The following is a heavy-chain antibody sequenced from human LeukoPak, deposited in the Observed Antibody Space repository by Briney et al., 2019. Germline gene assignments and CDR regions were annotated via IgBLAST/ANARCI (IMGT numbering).Heavy chain of an antibody. Sequence: GGSLRLSCAASGFTFSSYNMSWVRQAPGKGLEWVSAISGSGGSTYYADSVKGRFTIPRDNSKNTLYLQMNSLRAEDTAVYYCAKQGYSYGYFDYWGQGTLVTVSS. D-gene: IGHD5-18*01. CDR3: AKQGYSYGYFDY. J-gene: IGHJ4*02. CDR1: GFTFSSYN. CDR2: ISGSGGST. V-gene: IGHV3-23*01.